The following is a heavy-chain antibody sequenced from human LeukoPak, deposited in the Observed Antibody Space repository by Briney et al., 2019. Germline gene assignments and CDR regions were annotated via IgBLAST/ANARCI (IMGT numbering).Heavy chain of an antibody. D-gene: IGHD5-24*01. V-gene: IGHV1-46*01. J-gene: IGHJ4*02. CDR3: ARAEEMATITDY. Sequence: ASVKVSCKASGYTFTSYYMHWVRQAPGQGLGWMGIINPSGGSTSYAQKFQGRVTMTRDTSTSTVYMELSSLRSEDTAVYYCARAEEMATITDYWGQGTLVTVSS. CDR1: GYTFTSYY. CDR2: INPSGGST.